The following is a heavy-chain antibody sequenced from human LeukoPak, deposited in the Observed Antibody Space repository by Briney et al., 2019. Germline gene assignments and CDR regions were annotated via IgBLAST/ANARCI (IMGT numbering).Heavy chain of an antibody. D-gene: IGHD2-15*01. Sequence: GASVTLSCTVSGYTLTELSIHWVRQAPGKGLEWMGGFDPEDGETIYAQKYQGRVTMTEDTSTDTAYMELSSLRSEDTAVYFCATERGSSSWSYFDYWGQGTLVTVSS. J-gene: IGHJ4*02. CDR3: ATERGSSSWSYFDY. V-gene: IGHV1-24*01. CDR2: FDPEDGET. CDR1: GYTLTELS.